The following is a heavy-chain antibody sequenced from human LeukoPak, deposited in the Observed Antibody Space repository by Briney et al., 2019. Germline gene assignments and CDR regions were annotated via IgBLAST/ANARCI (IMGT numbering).Heavy chain of an antibody. CDR3: ARDQNTGYYGSSAVGYFDY. CDR2: INPSGGST. V-gene: IGHV1-46*01. Sequence: ASVKVSCKASGYTFTSYYMHWARQAPGQGLEWMGIINPSGGSTSYAQKFQGRVTMTRDTSTSTVYMELSSLRSEDTAVYYCARDQNTGYYGSSAVGYFDYWGQGTLVTVSS. CDR1: GYTFTSYY. J-gene: IGHJ4*02. D-gene: IGHD3-22*01.